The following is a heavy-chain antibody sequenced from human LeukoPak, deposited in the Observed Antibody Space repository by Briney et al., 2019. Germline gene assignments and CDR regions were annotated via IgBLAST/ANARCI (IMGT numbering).Heavy chain of an antibody. D-gene: IGHD6-19*01. Sequence: GGSLRLSCAASGFTFSTYGMHWVRQAPGKGLEWVAFIRHDGSNKYYADSVKGRFTISRDNSKNTLYLQMNSLRAEDTAVYYCAKDQRYSSGWLFDYWGQGTLVTVSS. J-gene: IGHJ4*02. CDR3: AKDQRYSSGWLFDY. CDR2: IRHDGSNK. CDR1: GFTFSTYG. V-gene: IGHV3-30*02.